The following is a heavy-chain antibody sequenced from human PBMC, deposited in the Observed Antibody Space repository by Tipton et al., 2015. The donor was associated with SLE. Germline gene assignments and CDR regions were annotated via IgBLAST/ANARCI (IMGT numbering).Heavy chain of an antibody. V-gene: IGHV3-7*01. Sequence: GSLRLSCAASGFTLSNNWMSWVRPAPGKGLEWVATIKQDGSEEHYVDSVKGRFTISRDNANNSLSLQMNSLRAEETAVYYCARDGAGVAGSSDYWGQGTLVTVSS. D-gene: IGHD6-19*01. J-gene: IGHJ4*02. CDR2: IKQDGSEE. CDR3: ARDGAGVAGSSDY. CDR1: GFTLSNNW.